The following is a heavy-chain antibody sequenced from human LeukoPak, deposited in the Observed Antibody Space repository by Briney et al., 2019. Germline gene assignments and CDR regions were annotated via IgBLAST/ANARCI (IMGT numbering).Heavy chain of an antibody. Sequence: PGGSLRLSCAASGFTFSSYEITWVRQAPGKGLEWVSYISSSGSTIYYADSVKGRFTISRDNAKNSLYLQMNSLRAEDTAVYYCARGDSGSYYFDYWGQGTLVTVSS. V-gene: IGHV3-48*03. D-gene: IGHD1-26*01. CDR1: GFTFSSYE. CDR2: ISSSGSTI. J-gene: IGHJ4*02. CDR3: ARGDSGSYYFDY.